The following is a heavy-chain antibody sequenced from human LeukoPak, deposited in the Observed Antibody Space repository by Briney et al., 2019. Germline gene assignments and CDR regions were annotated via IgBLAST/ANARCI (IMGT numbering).Heavy chain of an antibody. D-gene: IGHD6-19*01. CDR3: ARVSSGWYGHPKNEDY. Sequence: GGSLRLSCAASGFTFSSYWMSWVRQAPGKGLEWVANIKQDGSEKYYVDSVKGRFTISRDNAKNSLYLQMNSLRAEDTAVYYCARVSSGWYGHPKNEDYWGQGTLVTVSS. CDR1: GFTFSSYW. V-gene: IGHV3-7*01. J-gene: IGHJ4*02. CDR2: IKQDGSEK.